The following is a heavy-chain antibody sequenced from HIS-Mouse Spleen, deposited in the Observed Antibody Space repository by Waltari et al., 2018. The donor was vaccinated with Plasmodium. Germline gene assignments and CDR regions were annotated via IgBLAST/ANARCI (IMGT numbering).Heavy chain of an antibody. Sequence: QVQLVQSGAEVKKPGASVKVYCKASGYTFTGDYMHWVRQAPGQGLAWIGAINPTGSGTNDAQKFQGRGTMTRETSISTAYMELSRMRSDDTAVYYCARAKSPYSSFDYWGQGTLVTVSS. D-gene: IGHD6-13*01. V-gene: IGHV1-2*02. CDR3: ARAKSPYSSFDY. CDR1: GYTFTGDY. CDR2: INPTGSGT. J-gene: IGHJ4*02.